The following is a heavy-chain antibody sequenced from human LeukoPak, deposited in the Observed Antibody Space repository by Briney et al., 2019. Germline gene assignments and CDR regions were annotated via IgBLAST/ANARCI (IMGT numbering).Heavy chain of an antibody. CDR2: ISYDGINT. CDR1: GFTFSSYG. Sequence: PGGSLRLSCAASGFTFSSYGMHWVRQAPGKGLEWVAFISYDGINTYYADSVKGRFTISRDNSETSLSLQMNSLRAEDTAVYYCAKDWEFEYEPDDFDVWGQGTPVAVSS. CDR3: AKDWEFEYEPDDFDV. J-gene: IGHJ3*01. V-gene: IGHV3-30*02. D-gene: IGHD2/OR15-2a*01.